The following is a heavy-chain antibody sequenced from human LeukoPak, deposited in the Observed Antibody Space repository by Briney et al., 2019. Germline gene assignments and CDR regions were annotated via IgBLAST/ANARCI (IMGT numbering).Heavy chain of an antibody. CDR3: AKGVSFLGYPHAFDI. Sequence: GGSLRLSCAASGFTFSSYAMHWVRQAPGKGLEWVAVISYDGSNKYYADSVKGRFTISRDNSKNTLYLQMNSLRAEDTAVYYCAKGVSFLGYPHAFDIWGQGTMVTVSS. CDR2: ISYDGSNK. V-gene: IGHV3-30-3*01. CDR1: GFTFSSYA. J-gene: IGHJ3*02. D-gene: IGHD1-1*01.